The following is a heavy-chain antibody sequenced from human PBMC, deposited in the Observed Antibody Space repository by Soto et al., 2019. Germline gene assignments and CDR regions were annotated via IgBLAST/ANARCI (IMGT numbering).Heavy chain of an antibody. J-gene: IGHJ6*02. V-gene: IGHV6-1*01. D-gene: IGHD6-13*01. Sequence: SQTLSLTCVISGDSVSSNSAAWNWIRQSPSRGLEWLGRTYYRSKWYNDYAVSVKSRITINPDTSKNQFSLQLNSVTPEDTAVYYCARDPGPQLGPFALYGMDVWGQGTTVTVSS. CDR2: TYYRSKWYN. CDR3: ARDPGPQLGPFALYGMDV. CDR1: GDSVSSNSAA.